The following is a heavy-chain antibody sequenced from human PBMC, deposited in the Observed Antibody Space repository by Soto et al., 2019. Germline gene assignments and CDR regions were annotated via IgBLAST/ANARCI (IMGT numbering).Heavy chain of an antibody. CDR2: ISGYNGNT. D-gene: IGHD3-22*01. CDR1: GYTFTIYG. V-gene: IGHV1-18*04. J-gene: IGHJ4*02. CDR3: ARVDYYDSSGYYGY. Sequence: QVQLVQSGAEVKKPGASVKVSCKASGYTFTIYGISWVRQAPGQGLEWMGWISGYNGNTDYAQNLQDRVTLTTDASTSSVYMELRSLRSDDTAVYYCARVDYYDSSGYYGYWGQGTLVLVSS.